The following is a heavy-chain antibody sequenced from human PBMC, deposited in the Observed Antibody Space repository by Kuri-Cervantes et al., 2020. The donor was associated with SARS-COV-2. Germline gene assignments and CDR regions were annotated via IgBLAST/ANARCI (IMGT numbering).Heavy chain of an antibody. D-gene: IGHD2-15*01. Sequence: KVSCKGSGYSFTSYWIGWVRQMPGKGLEWMGIIYPGDSDTRYSPSFQGQVTISADESISTAYLQWSSLKASDTAMYYCARGYCSGGSCYSEDYFDYWGQGTLVTVSS. CDR1: GYSFTSYW. CDR2: IYPGDSDT. V-gene: IGHV5-51*01. J-gene: IGHJ4*02. CDR3: ARGYCSGGSCYSEDYFDY.